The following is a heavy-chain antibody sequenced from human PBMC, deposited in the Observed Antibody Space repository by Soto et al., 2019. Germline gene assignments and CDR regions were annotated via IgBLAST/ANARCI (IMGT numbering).Heavy chain of an antibody. CDR3: AKDRMEPGPYYFDY. CDR2: ISGSGCST. V-gene: IGHV3-23*01. Sequence: GGSLRLSCAASVFTFSSYAMSWVRQSPGKGLEWVSAISGSGCSTYYADSVKGRFTISRDNSKNTLYMQMNSLRAEDTAVYYCAKDRMEPGPYYFDYWGQGTLVTVSS. D-gene: IGHD1-1*01. J-gene: IGHJ4*02. CDR1: VFTFSSYA.